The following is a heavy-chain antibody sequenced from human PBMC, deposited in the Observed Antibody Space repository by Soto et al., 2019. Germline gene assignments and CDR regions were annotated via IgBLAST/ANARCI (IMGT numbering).Heavy chain of an antibody. CDR3: ARSIRGPRRFNGMDV. CDR2: IERDDDDK. D-gene: IGHD1-20*01. CDR1: GFSLTSPGMC. Sequence: ESGPTLVNPTETLTLTCTFSGFSLTSPGMCVSWIRQSPGKALEWLALIERDDDDKYYSTSLKTRLTISKDTRKNQVVLTMPNMEPADTATYYCARSIRGPRRFNGMDVWGQGTTVTVSS. J-gene: IGHJ6*02. V-gene: IGHV2-70*13.